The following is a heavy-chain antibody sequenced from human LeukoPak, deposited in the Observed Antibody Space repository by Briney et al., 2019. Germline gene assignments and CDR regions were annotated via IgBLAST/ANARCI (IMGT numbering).Heavy chain of an antibody. CDR2: IYHSGSGST. CDR3: ARRPRSYYDSSGYYY. CDR1: GGSISSGGHS. Sequence: SETLSLTCTVSGGSISSGGHSWSWIRQPPGKGLEWIGYIYHSGSGSTYYNPSLKSRVTISVDTSKNQFSLKLSSVTAADTAVYYCARRPRSYYDSSGYYYWGQGTLVTVSS. J-gene: IGHJ4*02. V-gene: IGHV4-30-2*03. D-gene: IGHD3-22*01.